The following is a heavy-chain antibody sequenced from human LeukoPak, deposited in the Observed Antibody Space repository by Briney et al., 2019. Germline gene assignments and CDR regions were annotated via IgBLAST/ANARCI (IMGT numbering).Heavy chain of an antibody. Sequence: PGGSLRLSCAASGFTFSDYSMNWVRQAPGKGLEWVSYISFSVNTKYYGDSVKGRFTISRDNSKNTLYLQMDSLRAEDTAVYYCAKDHGRGYSNGRDFYYYMDVWGKGTTVTVSS. V-gene: IGHV3-48*01. CDR1: GFTFSDYS. D-gene: IGHD5-18*01. J-gene: IGHJ6*03. CDR2: ISFSVNTK. CDR3: AKDHGRGYSNGRDFYYYMDV.